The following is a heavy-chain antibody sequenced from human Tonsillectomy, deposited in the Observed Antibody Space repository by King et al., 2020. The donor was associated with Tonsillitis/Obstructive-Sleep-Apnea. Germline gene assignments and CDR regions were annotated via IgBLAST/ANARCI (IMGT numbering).Heavy chain of an antibody. D-gene: IGHD3-10*01. CDR3: ARDRELDAFDI. J-gene: IGHJ3*02. CDR2: IYYSGST. V-gene: IGHV4-31*03. Sequence: VQLQESGPGLVKPSQTLSLTCTVSGGSISSGSHYWSWLRQHPGKGLEWIGYIYYSGSTHYNPSLKSRVTISVDTSKNQFSLKLISLTAADTAVYYCARDRELDAFDIWGQGTMVTVSS. CDR1: GGSISSGSHY.